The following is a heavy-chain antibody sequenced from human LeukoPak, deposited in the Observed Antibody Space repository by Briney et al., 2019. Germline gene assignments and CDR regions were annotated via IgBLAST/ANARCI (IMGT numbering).Heavy chain of an antibody. D-gene: IGHD4-17*01. CDR3: ARAYDYGVQLGDY. Sequence: SVKVSCTASGGTFSSYAISWVRQAPGQGLEWMGGIIPIFGTANYAQKFQGRVTITADESTSTAYMELSSLRSEDTAVYYCARAYDYGVQLGDYWGQGTLVTVSS. V-gene: IGHV1-69*13. CDR2: IIPIFGTA. CDR1: GGTFSSYA. J-gene: IGHJ4*02.